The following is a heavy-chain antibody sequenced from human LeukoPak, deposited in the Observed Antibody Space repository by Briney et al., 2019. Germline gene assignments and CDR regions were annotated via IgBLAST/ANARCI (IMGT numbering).Heavy chain of an antibody. Sequence: SETLSLTCAVYGGSFSGYSWSWVRQPPGKGLEWIGEINHSGSTNYNPSLKSRVTISVDTSKSQFSLKLSSVTAADTAVYYCARAKYDFWSGYSRPLNWFDPWGQGTLVTVSS. CDR1: GGSFSGYS. J-gene: IGHJ5*02. D-gene: IGHD3-3*01. CDR3: ARAKYDFWSGYSRPLNWFDP. V-gene: IGHV4-34*01. CDR2: INHSGST.